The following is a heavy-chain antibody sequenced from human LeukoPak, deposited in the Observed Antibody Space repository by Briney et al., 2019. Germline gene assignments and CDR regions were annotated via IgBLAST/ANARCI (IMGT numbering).Heavy chain of an antibody. CDR1: GGTFSSYA. CDR2: ITPIFGTA. CDR3: ARGPVFSSSWDGYYHYMDV. V-gene: IGHV1-69*01. Sequence: GSSVKVSCKASGGTFSSYAISWVRQAPGQGLEWMGGITPIFGTANYAQKFQGRVTITADESTSTAYMELSSLRSEDTAVYYCARGPVFSSSWDGYYHYMDVWGKGTTVTVSS. J-gene: IGHJ6*03. D-gene: IGHD6-13*01.